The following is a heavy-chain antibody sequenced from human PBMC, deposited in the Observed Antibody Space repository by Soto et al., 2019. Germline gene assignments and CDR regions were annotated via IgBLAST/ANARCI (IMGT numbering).Heavy chain of an antibody. J-gene: IGHJ6*02. CDR3: AADPNYGGNFARGYFYYGMDV. Sequence: GASVKVSCKASGFTFTSSTVQWVRQARGQRLEWIGWIIVGSDNTNYEQKFQERVTITRDMSTSTAYMELSSLRCEDTAVYYCAADPNYGGNFARGYFYYGMDVWGQGTTVTVSS. V-gene: IGHV1-58*01. CDR1: GFTFTSST. CDR2: IIVGSDNT. D-gene: IGHD1-7*01.